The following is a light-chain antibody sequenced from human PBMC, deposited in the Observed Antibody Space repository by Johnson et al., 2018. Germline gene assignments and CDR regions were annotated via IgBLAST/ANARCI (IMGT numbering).Light chain of an antibody. CDR1: SSNIGNNY. Sequence: QSVLTQPPSVSAAPGQKVTISCSGSSSNIGNNYVAWYQQLPGTAPKLLINENNNRPSGIHDRLSGSKFGTSATLVINGLQNGDEADYDFGPLDSSLSAGIVCGSGTMFT. V-gene: IGLV1-51*02. J-gene: IGLJ1*01. CDR3: GPLDSSLSAGIV. CDR2: ENN.